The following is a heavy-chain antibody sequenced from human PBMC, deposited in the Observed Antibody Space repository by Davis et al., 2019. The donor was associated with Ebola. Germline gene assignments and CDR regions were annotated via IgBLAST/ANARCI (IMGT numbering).Heavy chain of an antibody. J-gene: IGHJ6*02. D-gene: IGHD3-3*01. Sequence: SETLSLTCAVSGGSISSSNWWSWVRQPPGKGLEWIGEIYHSGSTNYNPSLKSRVTISVDKSKNQFSLKLSSVTAADTAVYYCARVEYDFWSGYRYYYYGMDVWGQGTTVTVSS. CDR1: GGSISSSNW. CDR3: ARVEYDFWSGYRYYYYGMDV. V-gene: IGHV4-4*02. CDR2: IYHSGST.